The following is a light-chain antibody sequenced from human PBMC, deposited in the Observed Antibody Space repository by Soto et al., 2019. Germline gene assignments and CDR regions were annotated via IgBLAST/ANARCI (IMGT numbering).Light chain of an antibody. J-gene: IGLJ1*01. CDR3: CPYAGGYTYL. Sequence: SALTQPRSVSGSPGQSVTISCTGTGNDVGAYNYVSWYQQHPGRPPKLLIYGVVRWPSGVPDRFSGSKSGNTASLTISGLQAEDEADYFCCPYAGGYTYLFGTGTKVTVL. CDR1: GNDVGAYNY. V-gene: IGLV2-11*01. CDR2: GVV.